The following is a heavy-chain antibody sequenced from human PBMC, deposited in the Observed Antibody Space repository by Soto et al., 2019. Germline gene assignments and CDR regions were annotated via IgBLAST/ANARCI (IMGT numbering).Heavy chain of an antibody. CDR1: GGTISTSD. D-gene: IGHD1-1*01. CDR3: ARGGMVIIPTATAFDY. J-gene: IGHJ4*02. V-gene: IGHV4-4*07. CDR2: IYASGST. Sequence: PSGSLSLGCAASGGTISTSDLAWIRQTAGKGLEWIGRIYASGSTNYNPSLKSRVTMSVATSKNQFSLKLTSVTAADTATYYCARGGMVIIPTATAFDYWGQGTLVTVSS.